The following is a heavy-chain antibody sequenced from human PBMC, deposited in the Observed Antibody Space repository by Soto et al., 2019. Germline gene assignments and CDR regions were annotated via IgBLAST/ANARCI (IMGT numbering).Heavy chain of an antibody. CDR3: AKVAAAAQYYFDY. V-gene: IGHV3-23*01. J-gene: IGHJ4*02. D-gene: IGHD6-13*01. Sequence: EVQLLESGGGLVQPGGSLRLSCAASGFTFGSFAMSWVRQAPGKGREWVSAISGSGGSTYYADSVKGRFTISRDNSKNTLYLQMHSLRAEDTAVYYCAKVAAAAQYYFDYWGQGTLVTVSS. CDR2: ISGSGGST. CDR1: GFTFGSFA.